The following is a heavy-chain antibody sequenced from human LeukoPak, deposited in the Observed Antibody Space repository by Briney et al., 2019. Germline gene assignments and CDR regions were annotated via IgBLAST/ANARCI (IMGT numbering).Heavy chain of an antibody. D-gene: IGHD1-26*01. CDR2: IPYDGNNK. CDR3: VKDGDDSGSYLVY. Sequence: PGGSLRLSCAASRFTFSSYGMHWVRQAPGKGLEWAAFIPYDGNNKYYADSVKGRFTISRDNSKNTLYLQMNSLRAEDTAVYYCVKDGDDSGSYLVYWGQGTLVTVSS. V-gene: IGHV3-30*02. CDR1: RFTFSSYG. J-gene: IGHJ4*02.